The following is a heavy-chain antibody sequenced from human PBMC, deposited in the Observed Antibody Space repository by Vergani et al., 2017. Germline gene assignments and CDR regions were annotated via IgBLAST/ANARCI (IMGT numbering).Heavy chain of an antibody. CDR2: IYYSGST. Sequence: QLQLQESGPGLVKPSETLSLTCTVSGGSISSSSYYWGWIRQPPGKGLEWIGSIYYSGSTYYNPSLKSRVTISVDTSKNQFSLKLSSVTAADTAVYYCAGEVAGIVASGFDYWGQGTLVTVSS. J-gene: IGHJ4*02. V-gene: IGHV4-39*02. CDR1: GGSISSSSYY. CDR3: AGEVAGIVASGFDY. D-gene: IGHD1-26*01.